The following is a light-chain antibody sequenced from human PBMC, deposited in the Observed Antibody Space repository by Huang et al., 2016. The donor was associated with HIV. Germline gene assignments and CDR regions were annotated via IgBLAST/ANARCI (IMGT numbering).Light chain of an antibody. J-gene: IGKJ2*01. CDR2: GAS. CDR1: QSISSF. Sequence: DIQMTQSPSSLSASVGDRVTITCRASQSISSFLHWYHQKPGKAPKLLIYGASNLESGVPSRFSGSGSGTDFTLTISSLQPEDFVTYYCQQSYSAPYTFGQGTKLEIK. CDR3: QQSYSAPYT. V-gene: IGKV1-39*01.